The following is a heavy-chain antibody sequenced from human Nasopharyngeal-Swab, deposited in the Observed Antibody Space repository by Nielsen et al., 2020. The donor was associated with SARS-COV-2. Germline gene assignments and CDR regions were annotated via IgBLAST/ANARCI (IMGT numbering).Heavy chain of an antibody. V-gene: IGHV4-34*01. CDR2: INHSGST. CDR3: ARYSRSSWSSRRDY. D-gene: IGHD6-13*01. Sequence: WIRQPPGKGLEWIGEINHSGSTNYNPSLKSRVTISVDTSKNQSSLKLSSVTAADTAVYYCARYSRSSWSSRRDYWGQGTLVTVSS. J-gene: IGHJ4*02.